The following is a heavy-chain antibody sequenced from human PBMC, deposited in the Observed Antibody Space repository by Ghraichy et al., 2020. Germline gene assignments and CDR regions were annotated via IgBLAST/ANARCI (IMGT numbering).Heavy chain of an antibody. D-gene: IGHD3-22*01. CDR1: GFSFSRYW. CDR2: TRQDGSEN. J-gene: IGHJ3*02. Sequence: GGSLRLSCVASGFSFSRYWMSWVRQAPGKGLEWVANTRQDGSENYYVDSVKGRFTVSRDNAKNSLYLQMNSLRAEDTAVYYCARGDYFDSSGYYIDAFDIXGXGTXXXVXS. V-gene: IGHV3-7*01. CDR3: ARGDYFDSSGYYIDAFDI.